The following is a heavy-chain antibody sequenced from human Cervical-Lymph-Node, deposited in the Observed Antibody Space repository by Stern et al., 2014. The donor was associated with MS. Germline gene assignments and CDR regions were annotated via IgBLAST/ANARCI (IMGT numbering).Heavy chain of an antibody. CDR3: ARVGLGYISGYSFDY. CDR2: IHNGGAT. CDR1: GFTVSSSY. J-gene: IGHJ4*02. D-gene: IGHD5-18*01. Sequence: QLVQSGGGLIQPGGSLRLSCAASGFTVSSSYMSWVRQAHGKGLEWVSAIHNGGATYYADSVKGRFTISRDNSKNTLYFQMSSLRAEDTAVYYCARVGLGYISGYSFDYWAQGTLVTVSS. V-gene: IGHV3-53*01.